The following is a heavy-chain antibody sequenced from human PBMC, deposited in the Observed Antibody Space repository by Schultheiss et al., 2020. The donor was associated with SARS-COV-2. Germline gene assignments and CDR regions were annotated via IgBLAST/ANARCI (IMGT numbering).Heavy chain of an antibody. CDR1: GYTFTSYA. CDR2: INAGNGNT. Sequence: ASVKVSCKASGYTFTSYAMHWVRQAPGQRLEWMGWINAGNGNTKYSQKFQGRVTITRDTSASTAYMELSSLRSEDTAVYYCARELGVAVAGTRWFDPWGQGTLVTVSS. CDR3: ARELGVAVAGTRWFDP. D-gene: IGHD6-19*01. J-gene: IGHJ5*02. V-gene: IGHV1-3*01.